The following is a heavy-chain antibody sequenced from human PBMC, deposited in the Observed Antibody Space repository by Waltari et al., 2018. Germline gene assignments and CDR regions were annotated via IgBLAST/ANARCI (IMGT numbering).Heavy chain of an antibody. CDR2: ISYSGTT. V-gene: IGHV4-39*07. Sequence: QLQLQESGPGLVKPSETLSLTCTVSGGSISSGSYYWGWIRQPPGKGLDSIGYISYSGTTYYNLSLKSRVTMSVDTSRDQYSLSLRSVAAADTAVYYCTRYYGNGEGWLDPWGQGTLVTVSS. CDR1: GGSISSGSYY. J-gene: IGHJ5*02. CDR3: TRYYGNGEGWLDP. D-gene: IGHD3-3*01.